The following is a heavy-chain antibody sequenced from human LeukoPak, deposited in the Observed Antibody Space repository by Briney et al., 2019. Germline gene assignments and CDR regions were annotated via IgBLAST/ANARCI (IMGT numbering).Heavy chain of an antibody. J-gene: IGHJ3*02. D-gene: IGHD3-22*01. CDR3: ARDKAGEGYYDSSGYYSDAFDI. CDR2: IKQDGSEK. Sequence: GGSLRLSCAASGFTFSSYWMSWVRQAPGKGLEWVANIKQDGSEKYYVDSVKGRFTISRDNAKNSLYLQMNSLRAEDTAVYYCARDKAGEGYYDSSGYYSDAFDIWGQGTMVTVSS. V-gene: IGHV3-7*01. CDR1: GFTFSSYW.